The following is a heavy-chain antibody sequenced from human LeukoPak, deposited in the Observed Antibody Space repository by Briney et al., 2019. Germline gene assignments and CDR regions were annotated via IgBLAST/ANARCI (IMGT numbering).Heavy chain of an antibody. CDR3: ARDWSGIDY. V-gene: IGHV1-46*01. CDR2: INPSGGST. Sequence: ASVKVSCKASGYTFTSYAMNWVRQAPGQGLEWMGIINPSGGSTSYAQKFQGRVTMTRDMSTSTVYMELSSLRSEDTAVYYCARDWSGIDYWGQGTLVTVSS. J-gene: IGHJ4*02. CDR1: GYTFTSYA.